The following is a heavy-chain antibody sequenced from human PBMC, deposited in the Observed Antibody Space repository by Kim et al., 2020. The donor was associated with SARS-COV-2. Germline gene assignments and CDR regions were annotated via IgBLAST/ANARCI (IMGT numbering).Heavy chain of an antibody. CDR3: AKDIAAAGTGWFDP. V-gene: IGHV3-9*01. Sequence: ADSVKGRFTISRDNAKNSLYLQMNSLRAEDTALYYCAKDIAAAGTGWFDPWGQGTLVTVSS. D-gene: IGHD6-13*01. J-gene: IGHJ5*02.